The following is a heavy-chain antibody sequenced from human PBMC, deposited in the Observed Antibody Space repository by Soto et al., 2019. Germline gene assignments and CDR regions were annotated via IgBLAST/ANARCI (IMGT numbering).Heavy chain of an antibody. CDR3: VGGRQHFCSGPFDY. CDR2: IDNSGIT. Sequence: PSETLSITCTVSCGSIRNYFCNCIRQPAGKVLDVIVRIDNSGITNYNPSLKSRITMSADKSRHKFSLKLNSVTAEDTAVYYCVGGRQHFCSGPFDYWGQGSLVTVSS. V-gene: IGHV4-4*07. CDR1: CGSIRNYF. J-gene: IGHJ4*02. D-gene: IGHD3-3*02.